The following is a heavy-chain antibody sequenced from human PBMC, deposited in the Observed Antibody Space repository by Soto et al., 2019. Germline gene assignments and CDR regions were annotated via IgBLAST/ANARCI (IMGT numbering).Heavy chain of an antibody. CDR3: APHVSWCGGSCQYDAFAI. V-gene: IGHV3-23*01. CDR1: GFTVSSHA. CDR2: VTADGGT. J-gene: IGHJ3*02. D-gene: IGHD2-15*01. Sequence: EVQVLESGGGLVQPGGSLRLSCEGSGFTVSSHAMTWIRQAPGKGPEWVSTVTADGGTYYADSVKGRFARSRDTSENTLSLQMNSRGAEDTAAYYCAPHVSWCGGSCQYDAFAIRGQGTMVTVSS.